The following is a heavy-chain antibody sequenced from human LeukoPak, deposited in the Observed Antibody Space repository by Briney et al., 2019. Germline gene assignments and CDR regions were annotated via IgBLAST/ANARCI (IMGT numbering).Heavy chain of an antibody. V-gene: IGHV1-2*02. D-gene: IGHD2-2*01. Sequence: ASVKVSFTASGYTFIDYYMNWVRQAPGQGLEWMGWINTNTGETNYAQKFQGRVTMTRDTSINTVYMELTSLTSDDTAVYYCARVDQAAMWGTWGYYYYMDVWGKGTTVTVSS. CDR3: ARVDQAAMWGTWGYYYYMDV. CDR2: INTNTGET. CDR1: GYTFIDYY. J-gene: IGHJ6*03.